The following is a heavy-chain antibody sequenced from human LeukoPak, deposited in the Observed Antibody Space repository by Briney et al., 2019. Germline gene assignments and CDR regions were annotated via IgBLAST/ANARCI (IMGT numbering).Heavy chain of an antibody. D-gene: IGHD3-16*01. CDR2: ISGYDGDT. Sequence: ASVKVSCKASGYTFTGYYMHWVRQAPGQGLEWMGWISGYDGDTNYAQKFQGRVTMTTDTSTNTAYMDLRRLRSDDTPGYYCARNWGAGHPINFDYWGQGTLATVSS. CDR1: GYTFTGYY. J-gene: IGHJ4*02. CDR3: ARNWGAGHPINFDY. V-gene: IGHV1-18*04.